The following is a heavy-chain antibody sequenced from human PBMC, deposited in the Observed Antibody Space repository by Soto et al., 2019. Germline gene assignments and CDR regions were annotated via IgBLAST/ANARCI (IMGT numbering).Heavy chain of an antibody. V-gene: IGHV1-18*01. D-gene: IGHD2-8*01. Sequence: SVKVSCKASGYTFTSYGISWVRQAPGQGLEWMGWISAYNGNTNYAQKLQGRVTMTTDTSTSTAYMELRSLRSDDTAVYYCAREYCTNGVCDVVPWGQGTLVNVSS. CDR3: AREYCTNGVCDVVP. CDR2: ISAYNGNT. CDR1: GYTFTSYG. J-gene: IGHJ5*02.